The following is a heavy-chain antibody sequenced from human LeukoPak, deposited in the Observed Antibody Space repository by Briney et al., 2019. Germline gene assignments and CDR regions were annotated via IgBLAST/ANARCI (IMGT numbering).Heavy chain of an antibody. CDR3: ARAQKQDTAMDFFDY. CDR1: GYTFTSYY. D-gene: IGHD5-18*01. J-gene: IGHJ4*02. V-gene: IGHV1-2*02. CDR2: INPNSGGT. Sequence: ASVKVSCKASGYTFTSYYMHWVRQAPGQGLEWMGWINPNSGGTNYAQKFQGRVTMTRDTSISTAYMELSRLRSDDTAVYYCARAQKQDTAMDFFDYWGQGTLVTVSS.